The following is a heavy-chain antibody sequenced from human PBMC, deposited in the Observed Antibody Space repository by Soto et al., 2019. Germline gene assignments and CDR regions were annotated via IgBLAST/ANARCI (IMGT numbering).Heavy chain of an antibody. Sequence: VQLVESGGGLVKPGGSLRLSCAASGLTFSDSYLNWIRHAPGKGLEWLAYISSTGSSIFYAGSVKGRFTISRDNAKNSPYLQMNSLRAEDTAMYYCARVRFGEWGYAMDVWGQGTTVTVSS. CDR3: ARVRFGEWGYAMDV. J-gene: IGHJ6*02. V-gene: IGHV3-11*01. D-gene: IGHD3-10*01. CDR1: GLTFSDSY. CDR2: ISSTGSSI.